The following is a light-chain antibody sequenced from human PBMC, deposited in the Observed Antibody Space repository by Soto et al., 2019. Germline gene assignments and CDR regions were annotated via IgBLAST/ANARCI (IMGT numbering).Light chain of an antibody. Sequence: EIVLTQSPATLSSFPGDRVTLTCRASQYINTRLAWYQHRPGQAPRLLMDQTSLRAAGIPARFSASGSGTDFTLTISDVQPEDFALYYCHQRQSWPRTFGQGTKVDIK. CDR2: QTS. CDR3: HQRQSWPRT. V-gene: IGKV3-11*01. CDR1: QYINTR. J-gene: IGKJ1*01.